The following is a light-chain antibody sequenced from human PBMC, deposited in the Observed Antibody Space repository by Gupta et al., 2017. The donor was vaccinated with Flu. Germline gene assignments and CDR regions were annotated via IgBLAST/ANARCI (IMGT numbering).Light chain of an antibody. J-gene: IGLJ3*02. CDR1: MGHFVYP. CDR2: VKSDGSY. CDR3: QAWDTDIRV. Sequence: VKITCTLSMGHFVYPIAWHQQQPDKAPRDLVKVKSDGSYTKGDGIPGRFSGSSSGADRYLIISNLQSEDEADYFCQAWDTDIRVFGGGTKLTVL. V-gene: IGLV4-69*01.